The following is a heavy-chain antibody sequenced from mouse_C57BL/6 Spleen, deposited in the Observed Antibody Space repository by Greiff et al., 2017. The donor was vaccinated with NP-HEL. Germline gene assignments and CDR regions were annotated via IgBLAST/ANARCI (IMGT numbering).Heavy chain of an antibody. D-gene: IGHD2-3*01. CDR2: ISSGSSTI. Sequence: EVQVVESGGGLVKPGGSLKLSCAASGFTFSDYGMHWVRQAPEKGLEWVAYISSGSSTIYYADTVKGRFTISSDNAKNTLFLQMTSLTSEDTAMYYCATDGYYVAFDYWGQGTTLTVSS. V-gene: IGHV5-17*01. J-gene: IGHJ2*01. CDR1: GFTFSDYG. CDR3: ATDGYYVAFDY.